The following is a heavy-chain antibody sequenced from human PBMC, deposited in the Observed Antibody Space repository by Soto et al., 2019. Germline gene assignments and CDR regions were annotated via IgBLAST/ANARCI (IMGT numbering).Heavy chain of an antibody. J-gene: IGHJ6*02. V-gene: IGHV4-59*01. CDR3: ARGDRSVTAGYYYSGMDV. D-gene: IGHD2-21*01. CDR2: IYYSGST. Sequence: PSETLSLTCTVSGGSISSYYWSWIRQPPGKGLEWIAYIYYSGSTNYNPSLKSRVTISVDTSKNQFSLKLSSVTAADTAVYYCARGDRSVTAGYYYSGMDVWRQGTTVTVSS. CDR1: GGSISSYY.